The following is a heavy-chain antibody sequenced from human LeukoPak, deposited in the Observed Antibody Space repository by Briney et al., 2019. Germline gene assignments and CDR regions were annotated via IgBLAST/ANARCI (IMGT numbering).Heavy chain of an antibody. CDR1: GYSFTTYW. Sequence: GKSLKISCKGSGYSFTTYWIVWVRQMPGKGLEWMGIIYPGDFDTRYSPSFRGQVTISVDKSINTAYLQWSSLKASDTAMYYCARAPTSVSNPYYFDYWGQGALVTASS. CDR3: ARAPTSVSNPYYFDY. J-gene: IGHJ4*02. V-gene: IGHV5-51*01. CDR2: IYPGDFDT.